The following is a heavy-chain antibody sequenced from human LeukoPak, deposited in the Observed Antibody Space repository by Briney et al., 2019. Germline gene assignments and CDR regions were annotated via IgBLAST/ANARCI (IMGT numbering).Heavy chain of an antibody. V-gene: IGHV4-4*07. CDR3: ARDVRGYTESYFDY. CDR1: GGSISSYY. CDR2: IYTSGST. D-gene: IGHD5-12*01. Sequence: SETLSLTXTVSGGSISSYYWSWIRQPAGKGLEWIGRIYTSGSTNYNPSLKSRVTMSVDTSKNQFSLKLSSVTAADTAVYCARDVRGYTESYFDYWGQGTLVTVSS. J-gene: IGHJ4*02.